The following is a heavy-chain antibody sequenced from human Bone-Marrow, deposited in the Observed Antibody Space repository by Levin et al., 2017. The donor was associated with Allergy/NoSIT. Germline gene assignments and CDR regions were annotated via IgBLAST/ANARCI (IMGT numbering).Heavy chain of an antibody. CDR3: ARLADYSGV. D-gene: IGHD1-26*01. Sequence: GESLKISCKGSGYTFTNHWVAWVRQMPGKGLECMGIIFPDDSDVRYSPSFQGQVTISVDKSINTAYLQWSSLKASDTAIYYCARLADYSGVWGQGTLVTVSS. CDR1: GYTFTNHW. J-gene: IGHJ4*02. V-gene: IGHV5-51*01. CDR2: IFPDDSDV.